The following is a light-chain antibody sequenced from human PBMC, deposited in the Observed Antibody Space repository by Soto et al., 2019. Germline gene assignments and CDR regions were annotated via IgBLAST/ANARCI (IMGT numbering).Light chain of an antibody. V-gene: IGLV2-14*01. CDR2: EVS. CDR3: SSKRTTASLV. Sequence: QSVLTQPASVSGSPGQSITISCTGTSSDVGNYKYVSWYQQHPGKAPKLMIYEVSNRPSGVSNRFSGSKSGNTASLTISGLQAEDETDYYCSSKRTTASLVFGTGTKVTVL. CDR1: SSDVGNYKY. J-gene: IGLJ1*01.